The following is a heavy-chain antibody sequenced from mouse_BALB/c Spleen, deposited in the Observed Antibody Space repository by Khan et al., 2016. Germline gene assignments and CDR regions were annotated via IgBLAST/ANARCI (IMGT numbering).Heavy chain of an antibody. CDR3: ARGMITTFDY. J-gene: IGHJ2*01. V-gene: IGHV3-2*02. CDR2: ISYSGST. D-gene: IGHD2-4*01. Sequence: EVQLQESGPGLVKPSQSLSLTCTVTGYSITSDYAWNWIRQFPGDKLEWMGYISYSGSTSYNPSLKSRISLTRDTSKNQFFLQLNSVTTEDTARYYCARGMITTFDYWGQGTTLTGSS. CDR1: GYSITSDYA.